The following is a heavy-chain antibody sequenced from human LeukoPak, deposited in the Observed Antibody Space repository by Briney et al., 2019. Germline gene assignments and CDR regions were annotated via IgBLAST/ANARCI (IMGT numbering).Heavy chain of an antibody. Sequence: PGGSLRLSCAASGFTFRSYEMSWVRQAPGKGLQWVSYINRSGDTKHYADSVRGRFTVSRDNAKNSLYLQMNSLRDEDTAAYYCVRGTTTNYFDYWGQETLVTASS. CDR1: GFTFRSYE. J-gene: IGHJ4*02. D-gene: IGHD4-17*01. CDR2: INRSGDTK. CDR3: VRGTTTNYFDY. V-gene: IGHV3-48*03.